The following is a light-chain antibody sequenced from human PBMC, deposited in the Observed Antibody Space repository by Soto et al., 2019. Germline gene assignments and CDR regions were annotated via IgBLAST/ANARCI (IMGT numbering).Light chain of an antibody. J-gene: IGLJ1*01. Sequence: QSALTQPASVSGSPGQSITISCTGTSSDVGDYNYVSWYQQHPGKAPKLMIFEVSNRPSGVSIRFSGSKSGNTASLTISGLQAEDEADYYCSSYTSSITLVFGTGTKLTVL. CDR2: EVS. CDR1: SSDVGDYNY. CDR3: SSYTSSITLV. V-gene: IGLV2-14*01.